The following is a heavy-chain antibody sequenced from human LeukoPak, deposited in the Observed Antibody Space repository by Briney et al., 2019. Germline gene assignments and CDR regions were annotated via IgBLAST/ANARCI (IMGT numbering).Heavy chain of an antibody. D-gene: IGHD3-22*01. J-gene: IGHJ1*01. CDR2: INPNSGGT. CDR3: ARDYYYDSSGCLGYFQH. CDR1: GYTFTGYY. Sequence: ASVKVSCKASGYTFTGYYMHWVRQAPGQGLEWMGWINPNSGGTNYAQKFQGRVTMTRDTSISTAYMELSRLRSDDTAVYYCARDYYYDSSGCLGYFQHWGQGTLVTVSS. V-gene: IGHV1-2*02.